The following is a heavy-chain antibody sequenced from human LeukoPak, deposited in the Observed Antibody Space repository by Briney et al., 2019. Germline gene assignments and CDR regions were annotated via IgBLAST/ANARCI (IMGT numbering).Heavy chain of an antibody. Sequence: GGSLRLSCVASGFTFSNYAMIWVRQAPGKGLEWVSGINSGGGTTYYADSVEGRFTISRDNSKDTLFLQMNSLRAEDTATYFCAKVLSSRNWYEDYWGQGTLVTVSS. V-gene: IGHV3-23*01. CDR1: GFTFSNYA. CDR2: INSGGGTT. CDR3: AKVLSSRNWYEDY. D-gene: IGHD1-1*01. J-gene: IGHJ4*02.